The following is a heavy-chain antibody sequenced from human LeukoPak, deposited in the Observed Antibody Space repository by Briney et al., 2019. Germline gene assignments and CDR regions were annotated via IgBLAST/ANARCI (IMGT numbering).Heavy chain of an antibody. CDR1: GGSISSGGYS. Sequence: PSETLSLTCAVSGGSISSGGYSWSWIRQPPGKGLEWIGEINHSGSTNYNPSLKSRVTISVDTSKNQFSLKLSSVTAADTAVYYCARGRGSWTSFGNYFDYWGQGTLVTVSS. V-gene: IGHV4-34*01. D-gene: IGHD6-13*01. CDR2: INHSGST. CDR3: ARGRGSWTSFGNYFDY. J-gene: IGHJ4*02.